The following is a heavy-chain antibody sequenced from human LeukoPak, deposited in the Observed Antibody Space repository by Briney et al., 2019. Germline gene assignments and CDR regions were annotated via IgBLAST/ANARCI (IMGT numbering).Heavy chain of an antibody. CDR3: ARDSGYSAFDY. V-gene: IGHV3-7*05. D-gene: IGHD5-12*01. Sequence: PGGSLRLSCAASGFAFSSSWTAWVRQAPGKGLEWVANMNPDGSTKNYVDSVRGRFTISRDNAKNLLYLQMNSLRGDDTAVYYCARDSGYSAFDYWGQGTLVTVSS. CDR2: MNPDGSTK. CDR1: GFAFSSSW. J-gene: IGHJ4*02.